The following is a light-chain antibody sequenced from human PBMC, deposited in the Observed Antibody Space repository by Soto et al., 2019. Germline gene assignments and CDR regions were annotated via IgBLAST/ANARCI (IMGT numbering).Light chain of an antibody. CDR3: GTWDSSLSAGV. V-gene: IGLV1-51*02. Sequence: QSVLTQPPSVSAAPGQKVTISCSGSSSNIGNNYVSWYQQLPGTAPKLLIYENNKRPSGIPDRFSGSKSGTSATLGITGLQTGDKADYYCGTWDSSLSAGVFGTGTKLTVL. J-gene: IGLJ1*01. CDR2: ENN. CDR1: SSNIGNNY.